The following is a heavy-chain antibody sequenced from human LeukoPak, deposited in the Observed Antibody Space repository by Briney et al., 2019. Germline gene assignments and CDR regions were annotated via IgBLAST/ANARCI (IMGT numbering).Heavy chain of an antibody. CDR3: ARLTLGGAFDY. Sequence: SQTLSLTCAVSGGSISSGGYSWSWIRQPPGKGLEWIGYIYHSGSTYYNPSLKSRVTISVDRSKNQFSLKLSSVAAADTAVYYCARLTLGGAFDYWGQGTLVTVSS. J-gene: IGHJ4*02. V-gene: IGHV4-30-2*01. D-gene: IGHD3-16*01. CDR2: IYHSGST. CDR1: GGSISSGGYS.